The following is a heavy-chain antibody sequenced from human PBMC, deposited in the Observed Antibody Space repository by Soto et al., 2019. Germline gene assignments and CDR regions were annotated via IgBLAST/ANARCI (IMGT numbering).Heavy chain of an antibody. V-gene: IGHV4-61*01. D-gene: IGHD5-12*01. CDR1: GGSVSSANYY. Sequence: PSETLSLTCTVSGGSVSSANYYWGWIRQPPGKGLEWIGSIYYSGNTNYNPSLNSRVTISVDTSKNQFSLKLSSVTAADTAVYYCARSCGGGYNPCDFDYWGQGTLVTVSS. CDR2: IYYSGNT. CDR3: ARSCGGGYNPCDFDY. J-gene: IGHJ4*02.